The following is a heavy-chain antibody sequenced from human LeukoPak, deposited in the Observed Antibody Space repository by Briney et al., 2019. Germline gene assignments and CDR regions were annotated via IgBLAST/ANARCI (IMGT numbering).Heavy chain of an antibody. CDR1: GYTFTNYD. V-gene: IGHV1-8*03. D-gene: IGHD1-14*01. J-gene: IGHJ5*02. CDR2: MNPNSGTT. Sequence: GASVKVSCKASGYTFTNYDINWVRQATGQGLEWMGWMNPNSGTTGYAQKFLGRVTITRNTSISTAYMELSSLRSEDTAVYYCAGVAGPEWFDPWGQGTLVTVSS. CDR3: AGVAGPEWFDP.